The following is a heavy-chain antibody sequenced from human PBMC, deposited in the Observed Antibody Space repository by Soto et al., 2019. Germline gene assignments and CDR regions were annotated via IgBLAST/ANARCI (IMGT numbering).Heavy chain of an antibody. CDR2: ISGSGGST. V-gene: IGHV3-23*01. Sequence: GGSLRLSCAASGFTFSSYAMSWVRQAPGKGLEWVSAISGSGGSTYYADSVKGRFTISRDNSKNTLYLQMNSLRAEDTAVYYCAKEGGMGWVGELLSHAFDIWGQGTMVTVSS. D-gene: IGHD3-10*01. CDR1: GFTFSSYA. CDR3: AKEGGMGWVGELLSHAFDI. J-gene: IGHJ3*02.